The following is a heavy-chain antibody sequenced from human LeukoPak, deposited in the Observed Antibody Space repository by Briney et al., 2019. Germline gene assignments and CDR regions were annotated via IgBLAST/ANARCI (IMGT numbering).Heavy chain of an antibody. CDR1: GFTFDDYA. CDR2: INWNSDSI. J-gene: IGHJ4*02. CDR3: ARDPSDYYDSSGYYHYFDY. V-gene: IGHV3-9*01. D-gene: IGHD3-22*01. Sequence: GGSLRLSCAVSGFTFDDYAMHWVRQVPGKGLEWVSGINWNSDSIGYADSVKGRFTTSRDNAKNSLYLQMNSLRAEDTALYYCARDPSDYYDSSGYYHYFDYWGQGTLVTVSS.